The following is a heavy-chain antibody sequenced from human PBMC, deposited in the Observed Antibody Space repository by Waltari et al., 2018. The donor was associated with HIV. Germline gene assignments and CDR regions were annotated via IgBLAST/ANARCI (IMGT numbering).Heavy chain of an antibody. D-gene: IGHD1-7*01. CDR1: GFTFSSYG. CDR2: IRYDGSNK. Sequence: QVQLVESGGGVVQPGGSLRPSCAASGFTFSSYGMHWVRQAPGKGLEWVAFIRYDGSNKYYADSVKGRFTISRDNSKNTLYLQMNSLRAEDTAVYYCAKEVGNYGYYYYGMDVWGQGTTVTVSS. J-gene: IGHJ6*02. CDR3: AKEVGNYGYYYYGMDV. V-gene: IGHV3-30*02.